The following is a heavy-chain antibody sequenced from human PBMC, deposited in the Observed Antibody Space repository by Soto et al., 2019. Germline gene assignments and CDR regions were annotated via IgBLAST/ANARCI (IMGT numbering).Heavy chain of an antibody. CDR1: GGTFSSYA. V-gene: IGHV3-21*01. J-gene: IGHJ6*02. D-gene: IGHD2-15*01. CDR2: IRGFSPYT. CDR3: ARDRGYDAHDYYYNAMDV. Sequence: ASVKVSCKASGGTFSSYAISWVRQAPGKGLEWVSAIRGFSPYTFYADSVKGRFTISRDNAKNSLYLQMNSLRAEDTAVYYCARDRGYDAHDYYYNAMDVWGQGTMVTVSS.